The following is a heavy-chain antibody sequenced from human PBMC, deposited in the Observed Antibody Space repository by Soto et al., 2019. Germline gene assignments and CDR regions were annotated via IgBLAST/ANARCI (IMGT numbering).Heavy chain of an antibody. CDR1: GGSISSGGYY. CDR2: TYYSGST. Sequence: PSETLSLTCTVSGGSISSGGYYWSWIRQHQGKGLEWTGYTYYSGSTYYNPTPKSRVTISIAKSKHQFTLKLRSVTAAATAVYSCARGLIGHDNNWGQGTLVTVSS. CDR3: ARGLIGHDNN. J-gene: IGHJ4*02. D-gene: IGHD1-1*01. V-gene: IGHV4-31*03.